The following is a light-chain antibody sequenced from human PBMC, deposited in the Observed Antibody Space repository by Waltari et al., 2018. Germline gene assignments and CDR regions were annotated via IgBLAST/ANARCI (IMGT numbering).Light chain of an antibody. J-gene: IGKJ2*01. CDR1: QSLLYTDGKTY. CDR3: MQATQWPYT. Sequence: DIVMTQTPVSLSVTPGQSASISCKSSQSLLYTDGKTYFYWYLQKAGQPPQLLIYEISKRFSGVPGRFSGSGSGTDFTLKISRVEAEDVGVYYYCMQATQWPYTFGQGTKLEIK. V-gene: IGKV2D-29*01. CDR2: EIS.